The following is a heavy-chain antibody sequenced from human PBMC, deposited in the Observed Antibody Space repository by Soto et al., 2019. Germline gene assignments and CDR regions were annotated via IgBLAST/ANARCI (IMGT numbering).Heavy chain of an antibody. Sequence: SETKCVTSSVAGGSSGGYDGSWIRQPPGKGLEWIGYIHYSGSTNYNPSLKSRVTISVDTSKNQFSLKLSSVTAADTAVYYCARGYDFWSGYYQYYFDYWGQGTLVTVSS. CDR2: IHYSGST. D-gene: IGHD3-3*01. CDR3: ARGYDFWSGYYQYYFDY. J-gene: IGHJ4*02. CDR1: GGSSGGYD. V-gene: IGHV4-59*01.